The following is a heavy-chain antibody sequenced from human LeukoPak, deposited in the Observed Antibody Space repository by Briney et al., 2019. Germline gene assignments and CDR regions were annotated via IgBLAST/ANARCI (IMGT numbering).Heavy chain of an antibody. V-gene: IGHV3-66*01. D-gene: IGHD2-2*01. J-gene: IGHJ4*02. Sequence: GGSLRLSCAASGFTVSSNYMSWVRQAPGKGLEWVSVIYSGGSTYYADSVKGRFTISRDNSKNTLYLQMNSLRAEDTAVYYCAGARSSTSTIGHWGQGTLVTVSS. CDR3: AGARSSTSTIGH. CDR1: GFTVSSNY. CDR2: IYSGGST.